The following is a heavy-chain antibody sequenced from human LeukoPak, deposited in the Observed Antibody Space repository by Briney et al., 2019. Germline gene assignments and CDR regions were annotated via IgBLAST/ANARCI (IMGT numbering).Heavy chain of an antibody. D-gene: IGHD2-2*01. CDR3: VKGYCSSTSCYGYYYYGMDV. Sequence: GSLRLSCSASGFTFSSYAMHWVRQAPGKGLEYVSAISSNGGSTYYADSVKGRFTISRDNSKNTLYLQMSSLRAEDTAVYYCVKGYCSSTSCYGYYYYGMDVWGKGTTVTVSS. J-gene: IGHJ6*04. V-gene: IGHV3-64D*06. CDR1: GFTFSSYA. CDR2: ISSNGGST.